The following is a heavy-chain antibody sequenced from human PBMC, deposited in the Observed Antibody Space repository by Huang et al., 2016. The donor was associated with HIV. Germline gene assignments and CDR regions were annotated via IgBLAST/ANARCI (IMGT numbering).Heavy chain of an antibody. J-gene: IGHJ4*02. CDR3: ARHFGSWSGYFDS. V-gene: IGHV4-39*01. D-gene: IGHD3-10*01. Sequence: QLQLQESGPGLVRPSETLSLICTVAGGSITDSNYYRGLIRQPPGKGLEWIGSMSYSGDTDYNPSLKSRVTMSVDTSKNRFSLDIRSVAVADTAIYYCARHFGSWSGYFDSWGQGTLVPVSS. CDR1: GGSITDSNYY. CDR2: MSYSGDT.